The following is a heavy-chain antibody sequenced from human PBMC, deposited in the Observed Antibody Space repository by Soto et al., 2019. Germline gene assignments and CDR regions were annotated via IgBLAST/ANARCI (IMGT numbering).Heavy chain of an antibody. D-gene: IGHD3-3*01. CDR2: IYYSGST. J-gene: IGHJ4*02. CDR3: ASTTIFGVVIGY. V-gene: IGHV4-39*01. Sequence: SETLSLTCTVSGGSISSSSYYWGWIRQPPGKGLEWIGSIYYSGSTYYNPSLKSRVTISVDTSKNQFSLKLSSVTAADPAVYYCASTTIFGVVIGYWGQGTLVTVSS. CDR1: GGSISSSSYY.